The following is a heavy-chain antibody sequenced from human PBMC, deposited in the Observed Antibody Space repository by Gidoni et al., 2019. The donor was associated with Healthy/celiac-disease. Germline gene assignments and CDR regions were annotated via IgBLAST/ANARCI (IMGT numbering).Heavy chain of an antibody. CDR3: ATGPEMATTYYYGMDV. CDR1: GGTFSTYA. CDR2: IIPIFGTA. D-gene: IGHD5-12*01. V-gene: IGHV1-69*01. J-gene: IGHJ6*02. Sequence: QVQLVQSGAEVTKPGSSVKVSCKASGGTFSTYAISWVRQAPGQGLEWMGGIIPIFGTANYAQKFQGRVTITADESTSTAYMGLSSLRSEDTAVYYCATGPEMATTYYYGMDVWGQGTTVTVSS.